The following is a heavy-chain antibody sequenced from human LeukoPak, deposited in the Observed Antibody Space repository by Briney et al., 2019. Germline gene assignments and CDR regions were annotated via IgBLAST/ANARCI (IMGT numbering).Heavy chain of an antibody. CDR2: IYHSGST. J-gene: IGHJ2*01. D-gene: IGHD3-3*01. V-gene: IGHV4-38-2*01. CDR1: GYSISSGYY. Sequence: PSETLSLTXAVSGYSISSGYYWGWIRQPPGKGLEWIGSIYHSGSTYYNPSLKSRVTISVDTSKNQFSLKLSSVTAADTAVYYCASLYYDFWSGYSDYWYFDLWGRGTLVTVSS. CDR3: ASLYYDFWSGYSDYWYFDL.